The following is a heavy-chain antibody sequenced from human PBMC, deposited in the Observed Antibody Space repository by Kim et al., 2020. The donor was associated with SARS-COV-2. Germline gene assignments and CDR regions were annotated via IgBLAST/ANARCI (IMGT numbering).Heavy chain of an antibody. CDR2: INPNSGGT. D-gene: IGHD5-18*01. CDR1: GYTFTGYY. J-gene: IGHJ4*02. CDR3: ARAPRGYSSFYFDY. V-gene: IGHV1-2*06. Sequence: ASVKVSCKASGYTFTGYYMHWVRQAPGQGLEWMGRINPNSGGTNYAQKFQGRVTMTRDTSISTAYMELSRLRSDDTAVYYCARAPRGYSSFYFDYWGQGTLVTVSS.